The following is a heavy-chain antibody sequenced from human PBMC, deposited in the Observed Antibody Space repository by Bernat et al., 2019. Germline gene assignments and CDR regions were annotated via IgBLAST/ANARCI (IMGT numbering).Heavy chain of an antibody. CDR2: ISYDGSNK. J-gene: IGHJ4*02. CDR3: ASIAVAGWLY. CDR1: GFTFSSYA. Sequence: QVQLVESGGGVVQPGRSLRLSCAASGFTFSSYAMHWVRQAPGKGLEWVAVISYDGSNKYYADSVKGRFTISRDNSKNTLYLQMNSLRAEDTAVYYCASIAVAGWLYWGQGTLVTVSS. D-gene: IGHD6-19*01. V-gene: IGHV3-30-3*01.